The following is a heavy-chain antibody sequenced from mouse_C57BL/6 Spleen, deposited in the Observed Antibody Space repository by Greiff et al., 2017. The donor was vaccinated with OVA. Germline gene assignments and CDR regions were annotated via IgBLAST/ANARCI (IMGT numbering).Heavy chain of an antibody. D-gene: IGHD3-2*02. CDR3: ARNSGRAMDY. V-gene: IGHV2-2*01. Sequence: VQVVESGPGLVQPSQSLSITCTVSGFSLTSYGVHWVRQSPGKGLEWLGVIWSGGSTDYNAAFISRLSISKDNSKSQVFFKMNSLQADDTAIYYCARNSGRAMDYWGQGTSVTASS. CDR2: IWSGGST. CDR1: GFSLTSYG. J-gene: IGHJ4*01.